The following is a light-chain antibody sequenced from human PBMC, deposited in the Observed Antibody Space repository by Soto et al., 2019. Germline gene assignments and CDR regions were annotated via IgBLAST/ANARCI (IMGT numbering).Light chain of an antibody. CDR3: QQAHSLPWT. CDR1: QGISTW. CDR2: SAS. J-gene: IGKJ1*01. Sequence: DIQMTQSPSSVSASVGDRVTITCRASQGISTWLAWYQQKPGKAPKLLVHSASTLQSGVPSRFSGSGSGTNFTLTITSLQPEDFATYFCQQAHSLPWTFGQGTKVELK. V-gene: IGKV1-12*02.